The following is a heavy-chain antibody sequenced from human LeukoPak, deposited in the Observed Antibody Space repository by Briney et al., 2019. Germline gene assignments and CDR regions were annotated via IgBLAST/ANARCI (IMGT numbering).Heavy chain of an antibody. J-gene: IGHJ5*02. CDR2: IIPIFGTA. CDR3: AIRYRFVTNYFDP. CDR1: GGTFSSYA. D-gene: IGHD1-7*01. V-gene: IGHV1-69*13. Sequence: TVKVSCKASGGTFSSYAISWVRQAPGQGLEWMGGIIPIFGTANYAQKFQGRVTITADESTSTAYMELSSLRSEDTAVYYCAIRYRFVTNYFDPWGQGTLVTVSS.